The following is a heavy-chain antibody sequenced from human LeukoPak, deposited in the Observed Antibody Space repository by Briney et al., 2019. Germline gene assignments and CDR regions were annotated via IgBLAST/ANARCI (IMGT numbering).Heavy chain of an antibody. CDR2: VYPGDSDI. Sequence: GESLKISCKGSGYTFTSYWIAWVRQMPGKGLEWMGIVYPGDSDIRYSPSFRGQVTISADKSITTAYLQWSSLKASDTAMYYCAIQWGSGGYDYWGQGTLVTVSS. D-gene: IGHD1-26*01. J-gene: IGHJ4*02. V-gene: IGHV5-51*01. CDR3: AIQWGSGGYDY. CDR1: GYTFTSYW.